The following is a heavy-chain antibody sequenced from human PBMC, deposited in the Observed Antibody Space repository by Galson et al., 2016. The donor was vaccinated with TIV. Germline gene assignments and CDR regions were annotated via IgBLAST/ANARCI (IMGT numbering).Heavy chain of an antibody. CDR3: ARAPGYSGFSYGYFDT. CDR1: GYSFTSFW. J-gene: IGHJ4*02. D-gene: IGHD5-18*01. Sequence: QSGAEVKKPGESLRISCKASGYSFTSFWIAWVRRMPGKGLEWVGIMYSADSDIKYSPSFQGQVTTSADAAISTAYLEWSSLQASDTAIYYCARAPGYSGFSYGYFDTWGQGTQVTVSS. V-gene: IGHV5-51*03. CDR2: MYSADSDI.